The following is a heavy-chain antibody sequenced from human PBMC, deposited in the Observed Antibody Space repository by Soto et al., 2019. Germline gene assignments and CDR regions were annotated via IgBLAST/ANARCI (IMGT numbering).Heavy chain of an antibody. Sequence: EVQLVESGGGLVQPGGSLRLSCEASGFTLSTFWMSWVRQAPGKGLEWVASIKEDGSEKIYVDSVKGRFSISRDSAKNSLHLQMNNLRAEDAAIYHCASYRTWGCWGQGTPVTVSS. CDR2: IKEDGSEK. CDR3: ASYRTWGC. D-gene: IGHD1-26*01. J-gene: IGHJ4*02. V-gene: IGHV3-7*03. CDR1: GFTLSTFW.